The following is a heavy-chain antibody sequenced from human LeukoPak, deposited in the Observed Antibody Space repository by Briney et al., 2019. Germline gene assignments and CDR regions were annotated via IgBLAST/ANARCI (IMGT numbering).Heavy chain of an antibody. V-gene: IGHV3-66*01. CDR2: IYSGGST. J-gene: IGHJ2*01. D-gene: IGHD4-17*01. CDR3: VKDLTVKVNWYFDL. Sequence: PGGSLRLSCTASGFTVSSNYMSWVRQAPGKGLEWVSVIYSGGSTSYADSVKGRFTISRDNSKNTLYLQMNSLRAEDTAVYYCVKDLTVKVNWYFDLWGRGTLVTVSS. CDR1: GFTVSSNY.